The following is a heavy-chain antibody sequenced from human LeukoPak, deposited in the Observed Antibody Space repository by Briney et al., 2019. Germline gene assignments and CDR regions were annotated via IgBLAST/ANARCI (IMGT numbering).Heavy chain of an antibody. D-gene: IGHD1-26*01. Sequence: PSQTLSLTCAISGDSVSSNSVASKCTRPPPSRGLEWLGMKYYTSKWYNDYAVFVKSRITINPDTSKNQFSLQLNSVTPEDTAVYYCARDGGGGSYDYWGQGTLVTVSS. CDR3: ARDGGGGSYDY. V-gene: IGHV6-1*01. J-gene: IGHJ4*02. CDR1: GDSVSSNSVA. CDR2: KYYTSKWYN.